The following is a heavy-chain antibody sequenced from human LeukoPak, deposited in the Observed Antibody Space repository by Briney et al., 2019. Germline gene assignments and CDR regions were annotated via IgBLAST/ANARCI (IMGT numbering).Heavy chain of an antibody. V-gene: IGHV1-2*02. J-gene: IGHJ5*02. CDR1: GYTFTGYY. Sequence: GASVKVSCKASGYTFTGYYMHWVRQAPGQGLEWMGWINPNSGGTNYAQKFQGRVTMTRDTSISTAYMELSRLRSDDTAVYYCARGSSWGPPRNWFDPWGQGTLVIVSS. CDR2: INPNSGGT. D-gene: IGHD3-16*01. CDR3: ARGSSWGPPRNWFDP.